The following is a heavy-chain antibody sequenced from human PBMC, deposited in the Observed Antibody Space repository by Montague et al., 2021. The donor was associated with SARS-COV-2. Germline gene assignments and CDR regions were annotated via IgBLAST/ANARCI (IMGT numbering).Heavy chain of an antibody. CDR1: GFTFSTFA. CDR3: AKGGVVVVAATDLDY. D-gene: IGHD2-15*01. Sequence: SLRLSFAASGFTFSTFAMSWVRQAPGKGLEWVSAISLSGGSTYYADSVKGRFTISRDNSKSTLFLQMNSLRAEDTAVYYCAKGGVVVVAATDLDYWGQGTPVTVSS. CDR2: ISLSGGST. J-gene: IGHJ4*02. V-gene: IGHV3-23*01.